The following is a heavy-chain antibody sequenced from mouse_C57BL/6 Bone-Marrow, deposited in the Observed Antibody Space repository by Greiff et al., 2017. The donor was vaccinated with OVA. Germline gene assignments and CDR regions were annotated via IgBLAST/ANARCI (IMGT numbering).Heavy chain of an antibody. Sequence: EVQLQQSGGGLVQSGRSLRLSCATSGFTFSDFYMEWVRQAPGKGLEWIAASRNKANDYTTEYSASVKGRFIVSRDTSQSILYLQMNALRAEDTAIYYCARDDYYWYVDVWGTGTTVTVSS. V-gene: IGHV7-1*01. CDR2: SRNKANDYTT. CDR1: GFTFSDFY. J-gene: IGHJ1*03. CDR3: ARDDYYWYVDV.